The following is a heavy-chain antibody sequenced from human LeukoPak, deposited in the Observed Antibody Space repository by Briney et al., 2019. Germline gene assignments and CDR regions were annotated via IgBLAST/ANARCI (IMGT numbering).Heavy chain of an antibody. V-gene: IGHV4-59*11. CDR2: IHYSGST. Sequence: PSETLSLTCIVSGGSISGHYWSWIRQPPGEGLEWIGYIHYSGSTDYNPSFKSRVTISVDTSKNQFSLNLKPVTAADTAVYYCARGGHYFDPWGQGTLVTVSS. D-gene: IGHD1-26*01. CDR3: ARGGHYFDP. CDR1: GGSISGHY. J-gene: IGHJ5*02.